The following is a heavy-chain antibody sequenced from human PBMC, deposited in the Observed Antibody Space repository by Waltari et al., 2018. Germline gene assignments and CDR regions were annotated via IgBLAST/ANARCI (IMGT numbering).Heavy chain of an antibody. CDR1: GYLFTSHD. D-gene: IGHD6-13*01. J-gene: IGHJ6*02. Sequence: QVQLVQSGAEVKKPGASVKVSCKASGYLFTSHDINWVRQAAGQGPEWLGRMNRESGNTGYAQKFQSRVTMTRVTSTTTAYMELSSLRSDDTAVYFCARGLSSSWFGMDVWGQGTAVTVSS. CDR2: MNRESGNT. CDR3: ARGLSSSWFGMDV. V-gene: IGHV1-8*01.